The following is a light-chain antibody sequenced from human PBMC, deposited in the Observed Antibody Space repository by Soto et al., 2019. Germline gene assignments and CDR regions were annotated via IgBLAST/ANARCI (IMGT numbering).Light chain of an antibody. V-gene: IGKV1-33*01. CDR3: QQYDNLPTLT. J-gene: IGKJ4*01. CDR1: HDISIY. Sequence: DIQMTQSPSSLSASVGDRVTISCQASHDISIYLNWYQQKPGKAPKLLIYDASNLETGVPSRFSGSGSGTDFTFTISSLQHEDIATYYCQQYDNLPTLTFGGGTKVDIK. CDR2: DAS.